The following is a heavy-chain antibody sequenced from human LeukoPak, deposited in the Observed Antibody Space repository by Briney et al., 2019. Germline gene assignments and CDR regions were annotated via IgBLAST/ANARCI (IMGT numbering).Heavy chain of an antibody. CDR3: ARAGRGYYYDSSGYIDY. D-gene: IGHD3-22*01. J-gene: IGHJ4*02. CDR2: IYYGGST. Sequence: PSETLSLTCTVSGGSISSYYWSWIRQPPGKGLEWIGYIYYGGSTNYNPSLKSRVTISVDTSKNQFSLKLSSVTAADTAVYYCARAGRGYYYDSSGYIDYWGQGTLVTVSS. CDR1: GGSISSYY. V-gene: IGHV4-59*01.